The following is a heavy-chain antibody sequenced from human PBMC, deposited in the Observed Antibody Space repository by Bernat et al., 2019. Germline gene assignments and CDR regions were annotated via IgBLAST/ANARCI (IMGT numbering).Heavy chain of an antibody. J-gene: IGHJ4*02. D-gene: IGHD5-12*01. CDR2: IWYDGSNK. V-gene: IGHV3-33*01. CDR3: AGDFAMATNTGY. Sequence: QVQLVESGGGVVQPGRSLRLSCAASGFTFSSYGMHWVRQAPGKGLEWVAVIWYDGSNKYYADSVKGRFTISRDNSKNTLYLQMNSLRAEDTAVFYCAGDFAMATNTGYWGRGTLVTVSS. CDR1: GFTFSSYG.